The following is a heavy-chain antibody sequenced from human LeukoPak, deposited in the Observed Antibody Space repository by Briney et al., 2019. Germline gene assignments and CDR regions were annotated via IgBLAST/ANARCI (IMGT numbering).Heavy chain of an antibody. D-gene: IGHD3-22*01. J-gene: IGHJ3*02. CDR1: GYTFTNYG. CDR2: ISAYNGNT. CDR3: ARALGSVVVMGMDAFDI. Sequence: ASVKVSCKASGYTFTNYGINWVRQAPGQGLEWMGWISAYNGNTNYAQKLQGRVTMTTDTSTSTAYMELRSLRSDDTAVYYCARALGSVVVMGMDAFDIWGQGTMVTVSS. V-gene: IGHV1-18*01.